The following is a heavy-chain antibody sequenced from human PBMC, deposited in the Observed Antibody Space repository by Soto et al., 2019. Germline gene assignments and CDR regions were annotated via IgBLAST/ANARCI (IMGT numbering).Heavy chain of an antibody. D-gene: IGHD2-2*01. CDR1: GFTFSSYG. V-gene: IGHV3-33*01. J-gene: IGHJ4*02. CDR2: IWYDGSNK. Sequence: QVQLVESGGGVVQPGRSLRLSCAASGFTFSSYGMHWVRQAPGKGLEWVAVIWYDGSNKYYADSVKGRFTISRDNSKNTLYLQMNSLRAEDTAVYYCARAGFCSSTSCYSRIGYWGQGTLVTVSS. CDR3: ARAGFCSSTSCYSRIGY.